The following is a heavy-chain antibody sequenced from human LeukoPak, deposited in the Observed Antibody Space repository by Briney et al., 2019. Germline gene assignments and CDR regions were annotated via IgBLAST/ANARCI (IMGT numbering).Heavy chain of an antibody. V-gene: IGHV4-34*01. Sequence: SETLSLTCAVYGGSFSGYYWSWIRQPPGKGLEWIGSIYYSGSTNYNPSLKSRVTMSVDTSKNQFSLKLSSVTAADTAVYYCAGAPDYYDSSGYWGQGTLVTVSS. CDR1: GGSFSGYY. J-gene: IGHJ4*02. CDR3: AGAPDYYDSSGY. D-gene: IGHD3-22*01. CDR2: IYYSGST.